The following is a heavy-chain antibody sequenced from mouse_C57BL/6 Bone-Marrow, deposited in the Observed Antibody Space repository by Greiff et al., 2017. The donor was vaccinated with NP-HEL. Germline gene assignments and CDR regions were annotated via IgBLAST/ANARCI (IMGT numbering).Heavy chain of an antibody. CDR1: GFTFSDYG. J-gene: IGHJ1*03. V-gene: IGHV5-17*01. D-gene: IGHD1-1*01. CDR2: ISSGSSTI. CDR3: ARLDYGSSPDWYFDV. Sequence: EVKLVESGGGLVKSGGSLKLSCAASGFTFSDYGMHWVRQAPEKGLEWVAYISSGSSTIYYADTVKGRFTISRDNAKNTLFLQMTSLRSEDTAMYYCARLDYGSSPDWYFDVWGTGTTVTVSS.